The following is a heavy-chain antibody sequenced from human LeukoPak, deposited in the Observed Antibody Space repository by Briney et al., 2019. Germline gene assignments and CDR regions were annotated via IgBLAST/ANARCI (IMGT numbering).Heavy chain of an antibody. Sequence: SETLSLTCTVSGDSISGYYWSWIRQPPGKGLEWIGYIYYSGSTYYNPSLKSRVTISVDTSKNQFSLKLSSVTAADTAVYYCARACTNGVCYIDYWGQGTLVTVSS. CDR1: GDSISGYY. J-gene: IGHJ4*02. CDR2: IYYSGST. D-gene: IGHD2-8*01. CDR3: ARACTNGVCYIDY. V-gene: IGHV4-59*08.